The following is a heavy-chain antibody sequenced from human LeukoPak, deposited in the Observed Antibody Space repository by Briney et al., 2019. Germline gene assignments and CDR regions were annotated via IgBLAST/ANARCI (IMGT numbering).Heavy chain of an antibody. J-gene: IGHJ5*02. CDR1: GYTFTSYG. V-gene: IGHV1-18*01. D-gene: IGHD2-21*02. CDR2: ISAYNGNT. CDR3: ARGVRGAYCGGDCYARNNWFDP. Sequence: ASVKVSCKASGYTFTSYGISWVRQAPGQGLEWMGWISAYNGNTNYAQKLQGGVTMTTDTSTSTAYMELRSLRSDDTAVYYCARGVRGAYCGGDCYARNNWFDPWGQGTLVTVSS.